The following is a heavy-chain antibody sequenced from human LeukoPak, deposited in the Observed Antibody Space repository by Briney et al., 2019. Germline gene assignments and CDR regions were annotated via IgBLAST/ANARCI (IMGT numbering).Heavy chain of an antibody. CDR3: AKRIYYQYVWGSSSGALDI. CDR1: GFNFSNYA. Sequence: GGSLRLSCAASGFNFSNYAMTWVRQAAGKGLECVSGISGSGGSTYNADSVKGRFTVSRDNSKNTLYLQMNSLRADDTAVYYCAKRIYYQYVWGSSSGALDIWGQGTMVTVSS. D-gene: IGHD3-16*01. V-gene: IGHV3-23*01. J-gene: IGHJ3*02. CDR2: ISGSGGST.